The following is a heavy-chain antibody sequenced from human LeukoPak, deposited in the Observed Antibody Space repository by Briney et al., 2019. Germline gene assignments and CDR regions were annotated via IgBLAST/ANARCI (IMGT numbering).Heavy chain of an antibody. CDR1: GFSISTSGMC. CDR3: ARIRTVHGGEYYYYYYMDV. J-gene: IGHJ6*03. CDR2: IDWDDDK. V-gene: IGHV2-70*11. Sequence: ESGPTLVNPTQTLTLTCTFSGFSISTSGMCVSWIRQPPGKALEWLARIDWDDDKYYSTSLKTRLTISKDTSKNQVVLTMTNMDPVDTATYYCARIRTVHGGEYYYYYYMDVWGKGTTVTVSS. D-gene: IGHD4-23*01.